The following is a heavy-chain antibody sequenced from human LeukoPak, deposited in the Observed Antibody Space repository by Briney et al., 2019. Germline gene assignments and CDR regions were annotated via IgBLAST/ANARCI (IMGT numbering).Heavy chain of an antibody. J-gene: IGHJ4*02. CDR3: ARGPIAAAGDY. Sequence: ASVKVSCKASGYTFTSYGITWVRQAPGQGLEWMGWINANNGNTNYAQNLQGRVTMTRDTSTSAAYMDLRSLRSDDAAVYYCARGPIAAAGDYWGQGTLVTVSS. D-gene: IGHD6-13*01. V-gene: IGHV1-18*01. CDR1: GYTFTSYG. CDR2: INANNGNT.